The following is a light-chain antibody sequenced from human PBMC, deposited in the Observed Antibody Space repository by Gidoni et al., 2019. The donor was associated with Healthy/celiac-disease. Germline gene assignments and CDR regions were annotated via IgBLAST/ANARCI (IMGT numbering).Light chain of an antibody. Sequence: DIQVTQAPSSLSASVGDRVTITCRASQSISSYLNWYQQKPGKAPKLLIYAASSLQSGVPSRFSGSGSGTDFTLTISSLQPEDFATYYCQPSYSTPWTFGQGTKVEIK. CDR1: QSISSY. CDR2: AAS. CDR3: QPSYSTPWT. J-gene: IGKJ1*01. V-gene: IGKV1-39*01.